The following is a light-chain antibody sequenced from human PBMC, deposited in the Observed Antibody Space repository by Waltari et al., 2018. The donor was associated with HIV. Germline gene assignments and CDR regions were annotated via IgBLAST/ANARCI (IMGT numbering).Light chain of an antibody. J-gene: IGKJ4*01. CDR2: DAS. V-gene: IGKV1-33*01. CDR1: QDITNY. Sequence: IQMTQSPSSLSASIGDRVTLTCRASQDITNYLSWYQQKPGKAPRLLIYDASNLERGVSTRFSGSGFGTHFTVTITSLQPEDIGTYFCVQYSGIPLTFGGGTRVEIK. CDR3: VQYSGIPLT.